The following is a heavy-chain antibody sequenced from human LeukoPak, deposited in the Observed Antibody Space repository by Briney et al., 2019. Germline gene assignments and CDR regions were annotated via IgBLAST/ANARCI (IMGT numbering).Heavy chain of an antibody. CDR2: MRRDGNEI. V-gene: IGHV3-7*01. J-gene: IGHJ6*02. CDR1: GFTFSTYW. Sequence: PGGSLRLSCSASGFTFSTYWMSWVRQAPGKGLEWVANMRRDGNEIYYLDSVRGRFTISRDNAKNSLYLQMNSLRAEDTAVYYCARVQGCSSTSCYGYYYYYGMDVWGQGTTVTVSS. CDR3: ARVQGCSSTSCYGYYYYYGMDV. D-gene: IGHD2-2*01.